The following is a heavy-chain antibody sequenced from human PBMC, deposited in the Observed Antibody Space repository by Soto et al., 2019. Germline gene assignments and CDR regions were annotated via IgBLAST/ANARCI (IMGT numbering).Heavy chain of an antibody. CDR2: INHSGST. CDR1: GGSFSGYY. J-gene: IGHJ4*02. CDR3: ARGGSVTYDFWSGYKSPFDY. D-gene: IGHD3-3*01. V-gene: IGHV4-34*01. Sequence: SETLSLTCAVYGGSFSGYYWSWIRQPPGKGLEWIGEINHSGSTNYNPSLKSRVTISVDTSKNQFSLKLSSVTAADTAVYYCARGGSVTYDFWSGYKSPFDYWGQGTLVTISS.